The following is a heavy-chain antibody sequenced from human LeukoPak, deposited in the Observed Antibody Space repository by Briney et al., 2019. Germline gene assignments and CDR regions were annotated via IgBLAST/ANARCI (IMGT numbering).Heavy chain of an antibody. CDR1: GFTFSSYG. V-gene: IGHV3-33*01. CDR2: IWYDGSNK. Sequence: GRSLRLSCAASGFTFSSYGMHWVRQAPGKGLEWVAVIWYDGSNKYYADSVKGRFTISRDNSKNTLYLQMNSLRAEDTAVYYCARGPYYYDSSGYMITFDYWGQGTLVTVPS. CDR3: ARGPYYYDSSGYMITFDY. D-gene: IGHD3-22*01. J-gene: IGHJ4*02.